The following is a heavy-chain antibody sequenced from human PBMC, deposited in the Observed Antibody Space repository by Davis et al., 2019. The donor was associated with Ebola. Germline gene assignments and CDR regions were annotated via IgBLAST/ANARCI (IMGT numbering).Heavy chain of an antibody. CDR1: GGTFSSYA. CDR2: IIPIFGTA. D-gene: IGHD5-12*01. V-gene: IGHV1-69*06. CDR3: AREAWSGYDWGWFDP. J-gene: IGHJ5*02. Sequence: SVKVSCKASGGTFSSYAISWVRQAPGQGLEWMGGIIPIFGTANYAQKFQGRVTITADKSTSTAYMELSSLRSEDTAVYYCAREAWSGYDWGWFDPWGQGTLVTVSS.